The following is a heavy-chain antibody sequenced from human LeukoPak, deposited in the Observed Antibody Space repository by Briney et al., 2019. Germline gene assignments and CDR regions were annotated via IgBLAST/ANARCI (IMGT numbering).Heavy chain of an antibody. CDR2: ISSSSSYT. D-gene: IGHD2-2*01. J-gene: IGHJ4*02. CDR1: GFTFSSYS. CDR3: ARGFYCSSTSCWDY. V-gene: IGHV3-21*01. Sequence: GGSLRLSCAASGFTFSSYSMNWVRQAPGKGLEWVLSISSSSSYTYYADSVKGRFTISRDNAKNSLYLQMNSLRAEDTAVYYCARGFYCSSTSCWDYWGQGTLVTVSS.